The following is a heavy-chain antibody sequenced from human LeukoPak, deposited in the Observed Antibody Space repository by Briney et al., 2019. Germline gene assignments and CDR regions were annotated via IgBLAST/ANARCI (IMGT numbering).Heavy chain of an antibody. D-gene: IGHD6-19*01. CDR2: IWYDGSNK. CDR3: ARLGSGWSFDY. CDR1: GFTFSSFG. J-gene: IGHJ4*02. Sequence: PGRSLRLSCAPSGFTFSSFGIDWVRPAPGKGLEWVAVIWYDGSNKYYADSVKGRFTISRDQSKNTAYLQMNSLRVEDTAVYYCARLGSGWSFDYWGQGALVTVSS. V-gene: IGHV3-33*01.